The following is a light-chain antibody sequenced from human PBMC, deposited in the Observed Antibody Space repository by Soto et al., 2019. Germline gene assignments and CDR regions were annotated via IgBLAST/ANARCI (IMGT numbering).Light chain of an antibody. CDR3: TSYTSSSSYLV. Sequence: QSALTQPASVSGSPGQSITISCTGTSSDVGGYNYVSWYQQHPGKAPKLMIYEVSNRPSGVSNRFSASKSGNTASLTISGRQAEDEADYYCTSYTSSSSYLVFGGGTQLTVL. V-gene: IGLV2-14*01. CDR1: SSDVGGYNY. CDR2: EVS. J-gene: IGLJ2*01.